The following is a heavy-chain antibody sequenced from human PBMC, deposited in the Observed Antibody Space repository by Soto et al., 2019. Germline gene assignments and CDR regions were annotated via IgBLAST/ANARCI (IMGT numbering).Heavy chain of an antibody. J-gene: IGHJ3*02. D-gene: IGHD3-3*01. CDR3: ARAGLRFLEWPTDAFDI. CDR2: INAGNGNT. V-gene: IGHV1-3*01. Sequence: ASVKVCFKASGYPFTSYAMHLVRQAPGQSLEWMGWINAGNGNTKYSQKFQGRVTITRDTSASTAYMELSSLRSEDTAVYYCARAGLRFLEWPTDAFDIWGQGTMVTVSS. CDR1: GYPFTSYA.